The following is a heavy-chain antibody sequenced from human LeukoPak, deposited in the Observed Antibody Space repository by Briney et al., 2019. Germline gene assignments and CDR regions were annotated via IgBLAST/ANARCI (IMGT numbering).Heavy chain of an antibody. CDR3: ARGFCGDP. CDR2: INPNSGGT. J-gene: IGHJ5*02. V-gene: IGHV1-2*02. CDR1: GYTFTAYY. D-gene: IGHD2-21*01. Sequence: ASVKVSCKASGYTFTAYYLHWVRQAPGQGLEWMGWINPNSGGTSYAQKFQGRVSMTRDTSISTVYMELSSLRSDDTAVYYCARGFCGDPWGQGTLVTVSS.